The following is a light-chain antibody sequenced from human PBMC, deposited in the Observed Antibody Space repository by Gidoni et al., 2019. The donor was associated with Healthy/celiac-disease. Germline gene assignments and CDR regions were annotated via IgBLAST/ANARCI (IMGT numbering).Light chain of an antibody. Sequence: QSALTQPRSVSGSPGQSVTISCTGTSSEVGGYNYVSWNQQHPGKAPKLMIYDVSKRPSGVPDRFSGSKSGNTASLTISGLQAEDEADYYCCSYAGSYPLVFGGGTKLTVL. CDR3: CSYAGSYPLV. CDR2: DVS. V-gene: IGLV2-11*01. J-gene: IGLJ2*01. CDR1: SSEVGGYNY.